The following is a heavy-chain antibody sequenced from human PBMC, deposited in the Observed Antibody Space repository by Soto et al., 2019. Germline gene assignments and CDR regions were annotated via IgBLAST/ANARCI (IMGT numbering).Heavy chain of an antibody. V-gene: IGHV3-23*01. CDR2: MSNSGDLT. CDR3: AKAKGPYSSSATWFDP. Sequence: GGSLRLSCAASGFSFRTYAMGWIRQAPGKGLEWVSVMSNSGDLTYYADSVKGRFTISRDNSKNTLYLQMNSLRAEDTAVYYCAKAKGPYSSSATWFDPWGQGTLVTVSS. J-gene: IGHJ5*02. CDR1: GFSFRTYA. D-gene: IGHD6-6*01.